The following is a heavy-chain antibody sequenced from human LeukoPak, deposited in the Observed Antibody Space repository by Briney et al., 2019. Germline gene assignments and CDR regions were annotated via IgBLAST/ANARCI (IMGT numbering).Heavy chain of an antibody. D-gene: IGHD3-9*01. CDR2: IYYSGST. V-gene: IGHV4-61*01. CDR3: ARDLHYDILTGPSRWFDP. Sequence: SETPSLTCTVSGGSVSSGSYYWSWIRQPPGKGLEWIGYIYYSGSTNYNPSLKSRVTISVDTSKNQFSLKLSSVTAADTAVYYCARDLHYDILTGPSRWFDPWGQGTLVTVSS. J-gene: IGHJ5*02. CDR1: GGSVSSGSYY.